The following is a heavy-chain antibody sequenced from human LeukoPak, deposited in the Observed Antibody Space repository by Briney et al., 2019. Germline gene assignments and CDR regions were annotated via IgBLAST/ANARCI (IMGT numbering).Heavy chain of an antibody. CDR1: GFTFSSYA. CDR2: TSGSGGST. V-gene: IGHV3-23*01. D-gene: IGHD6-19*01. J-gene: IGHJ4*02. Sequence: PGGSLRLSCAASGFTFSSYAMSWVRQAPGKGLEWVSATSGSGGSTYYADSVKGRFTISRDNSKNTLYLQMNSLRAEDTAVYYCAKFKFGSSGWCDYWGQGTLVTVSS. CDR3: AKFKFGSSGWCDY.